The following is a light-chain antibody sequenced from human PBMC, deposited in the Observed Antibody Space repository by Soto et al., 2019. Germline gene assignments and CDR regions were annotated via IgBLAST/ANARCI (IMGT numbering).Light chain of an antibody. CDR1: QSVRSNY. V-gene: IGKV3-20*01. J-gene: IGKJ1*01. CDR3: HQYGGSPGT. Sequence: EIVLTQSPGTLSLSPGERATLSCRASQSVRSNYLAWYQQRPGQAPRLLIYDASSRATGVPDRFSGSGSGTDFTLTISRLEPEDFAVYYCHQYGGSPGTLGQGTRWIS. CDR2: DAS.